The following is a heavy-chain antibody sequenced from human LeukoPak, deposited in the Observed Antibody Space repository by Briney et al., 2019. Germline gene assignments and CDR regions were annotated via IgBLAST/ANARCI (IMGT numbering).Heavy chain of an antibody. V-gene: IGHV4-34*01. J-gene: IGHJ4*02. CDR3: ASSVGSTDY. CDR2: IHHRGST. CDR1: GQFLSKYY. D-gene: IGHD1-26*01. Sequence: PAEPLSLPCTVCGQFLSKYYWTGTPRSPGKGLEWIGEIHHRGSTKLNPSLKSRVTVSVDTSKHQFSLKLTSGTAADAAVYYCASSVGSTDYWGQGTLVTVSS.